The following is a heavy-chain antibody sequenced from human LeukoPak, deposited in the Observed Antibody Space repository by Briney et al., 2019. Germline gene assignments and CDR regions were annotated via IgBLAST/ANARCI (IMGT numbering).Heavy chain of an antibody. D-gene: IGHD3-22*01. V-gene: IGHV4-59*01. CDR3: ARDYYYDSSGAFDP. CDR2: IYYSGCT. J-gene: IGHJ5*02. CDR1: GGSISSYY. Sequence: PSETLSLTCTVSGGSISSYYWSWIRQPPGKGLEWIGYIYYSGCTNYNPSLKSRVTISVDTSKNQFSLKLSSVTAADTAVYYCARDYYYDSSGAFDPWGQGTLVTVSS.